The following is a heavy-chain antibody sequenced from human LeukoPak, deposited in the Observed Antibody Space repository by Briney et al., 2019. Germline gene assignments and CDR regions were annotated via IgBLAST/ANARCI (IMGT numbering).Heavy chain of an antibody. V-gene: IGHV1-18*01. CDR3: ARDVNYAFDY. J-gene: IGHJ4*02. CDR1: GYSLTRNG. Sequence: GASVKVSCKPSGYSLTRNGISWVRQAPGQGLEWMAWISANSGNTNYAQNFQDRVTLTTDTSTSTAYMELRSLRSDDTAVYYCARDVNYAFDYWGQGTLVTVSS. D-gene: IGHD3-16*01. CDR2: ISANSGNT.